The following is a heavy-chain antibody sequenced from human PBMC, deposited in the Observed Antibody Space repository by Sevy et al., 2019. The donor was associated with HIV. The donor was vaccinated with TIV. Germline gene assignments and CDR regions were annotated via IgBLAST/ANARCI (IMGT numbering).Heavy chain of an antibody. CDR2: ISARGDHT. Sequence: GGYLRLSCAASGFTFSSQAMSWVRQSPGKGQKWVSIISARGDHTYYADSVKGRFTISRDNSKNTLYLQMNGLRAEDTAVNYCAIECTHRRRNYGGRGTLVTVSS. CDR3: AIECTHRRRNY. V-gene: IGHV3-23*01. J-gene: IGHJ4*02. CDR1: GFTFSSQA.